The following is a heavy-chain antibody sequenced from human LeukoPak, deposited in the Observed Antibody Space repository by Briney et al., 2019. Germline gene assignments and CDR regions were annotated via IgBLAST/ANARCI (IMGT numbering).Heavy chain of an antibody. J-gene: IGHJ4*02. CDR3: ARDDNREEWESTNFDY. CDR2: IYHSGST. V-gene: IGHV4-38-2*02. D-gene: IGHD1-14*01. Sequence: SETLSLTCTVSGYSISSGYYWGWIRPPPGKGLEWIGSIYHSGSTYYNPSLKSRVTISVDTSKNQFSLKLSSVTAADTAVYYCARDDNREEWESTNFDYWGQGTLVTVSS. CDR1: GYSISSGYY.